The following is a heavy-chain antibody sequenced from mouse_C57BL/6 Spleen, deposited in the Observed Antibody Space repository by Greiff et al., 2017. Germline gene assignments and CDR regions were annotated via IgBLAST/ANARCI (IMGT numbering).Heavy chain of an antibody. J-gene: IGHJ1*03. CDR3: ARGGSSYEGYFDV. CDR2: INPYNGDT. CDR1: GYSFTGYF. D-gene: IGHD1-1*01. Sequence: VQLKESGPELVKPGDSVKISCKASGYSFTGYFMNWVMQSHGKSLEWIGRINPYNGDTFYNQKFKGKATLTVDKSSSTAHMELRSLTSEDSAVYYCARGGSSYEGYFDVWGTGTTVTVSS. V-gene: IGHV1-20*01.